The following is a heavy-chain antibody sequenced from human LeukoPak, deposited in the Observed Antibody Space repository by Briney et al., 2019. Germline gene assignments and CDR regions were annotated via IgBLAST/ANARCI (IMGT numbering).Heavy chain of an antibody. J-gene: IGHJ2*01. D-gene: IGHD3-22*01. V-gene: IGHV4-31*11. CDR2: IYYSGST. Sequence: SETLSLTCAVYGGSFSGYYWSWIRQHPGKGLEWIGYIYYSGSTYYNPSLKSRVTISVDTSKDQFSLKLSSVTAADTAVYYCARDTMYYYDSSGLTNWYFDLWGRGTLVTVSS. CDR3: ARDTMYYYDSSGLTNWYFDL. CDR1: GGSFSGYY.